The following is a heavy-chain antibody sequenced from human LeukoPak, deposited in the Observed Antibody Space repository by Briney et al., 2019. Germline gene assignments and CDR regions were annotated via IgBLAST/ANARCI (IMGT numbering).Heavy chain of an antibody. CDR2: INPNSGGT. D-gene: IGHD3-22*01. V-gene: IGHV1-2*02. J-gene: IGHJ4*02. Sequence: ASVKVSCKASGYTLTGYYMHWVRQAPGQGLEWMGWINPNSGGTNYTQKFQGRVTMTRDTSISTAYMELSRLRSDDTAVYYCARVGDYYDSSGPYYFDYWGQGTLVTVSS. CDR1: GYTLTGYY. CDR3: ARVGDYYDSSGPYYFDY.